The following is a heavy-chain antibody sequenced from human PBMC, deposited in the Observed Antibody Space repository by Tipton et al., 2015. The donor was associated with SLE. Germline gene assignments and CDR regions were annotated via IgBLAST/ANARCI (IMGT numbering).Heavy chain of an antibody. CDR1: GGSFSGYY. J-gene: IGHJ6*03. D-gene: IGHD3/OR15-3a*01. CDR2: INHSGGT. Sequence: TLSLTCAVYGGSFSGYYWSWIRQPPGKGLEWIGEINHSGGTNYNPSLKSRVTISVDTSKNQFSLKLSSVTAADTAVYYCARAPGLDRDYYYYYYMYVWGKGTTLTVSS. V-gene: IGHV4-34*01. CDR3: ARAPGLDRDYYYYYYMYV.